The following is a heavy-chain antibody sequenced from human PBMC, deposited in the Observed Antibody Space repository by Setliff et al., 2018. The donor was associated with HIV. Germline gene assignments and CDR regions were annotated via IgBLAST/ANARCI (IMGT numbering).Heavy chain of an antibody. CDR3: ARATFGSTSSGINYYMDV. Sequence: SETLSLTCTVSGDSITTGVYYWSWLRQPAGQGLEWIGHIYTSGSTNYNPSLKSRVTISVDTSKNQFSLKLSSVTAADTALYFCARATFGSTSSGINYYMDVWGKGTTVTVS. D-gene: IGHD3-10*01. CDR2: IYTSGST. V-gene: IGHV4-61*09. CDR1: GDSITTGVYY. J-gene: IGHJ6*03.